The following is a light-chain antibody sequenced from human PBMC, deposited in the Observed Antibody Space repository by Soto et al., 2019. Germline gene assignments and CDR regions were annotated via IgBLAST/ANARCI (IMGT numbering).Light chain of an antibody. CDR2: ATS. J-gene: IGKJ1*01. CDR3: QHYDSSLWT. Sequence: EIVLTQSPGTLSLSPGESATLSCRASQSVSGSYLAWYQQKPGQAPRLVLYATSLRATGFPDRFTGSGSGTDFTLTISRLEPEDFAVYYCQHYDSSLWTFGQGTNVEIK. V-gene: IGKV3-20*01. CDR1: QSVSGSY.